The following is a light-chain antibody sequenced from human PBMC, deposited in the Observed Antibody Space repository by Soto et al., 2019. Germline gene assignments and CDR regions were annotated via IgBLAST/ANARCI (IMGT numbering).Light chain of an antibody. CDR2: GAS. V-gene: IGKV3-20*01. Sequence: EMVLTKSPGTLSLSPRERATLSCRASQSVSSSFSAWYQQKPGQTHRLLIYGASSRATGIPDRFSGSGSGTDFTLTISRLEPEDFAVYYCQQYGSSPYTFGQGTKLEIK. CDR1: QSVSSSF. CDR3: QQYGSSPYT. J-gene: IGKJ2*01.